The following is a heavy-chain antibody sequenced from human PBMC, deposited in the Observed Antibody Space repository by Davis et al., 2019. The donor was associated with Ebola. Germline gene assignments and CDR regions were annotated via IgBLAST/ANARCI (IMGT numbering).Heavy chain of an antibody. V-gene: IGHV3-23*01. CDR2: ISGSGASR. CDR1: GFTFSNYA. D-gene: IGHD3-16*01. Sequence: GESLKISCVASGFTFSNYAMNWVRQAPGKGLERVSGISGSGASRYYAGSVKGRFTLSRDNSKNRLYLQMSSLSAEDMAVYFCGGYYWGQGTLVTVSS. J-gene: IGHJ4*02. CDR3: GGYY.